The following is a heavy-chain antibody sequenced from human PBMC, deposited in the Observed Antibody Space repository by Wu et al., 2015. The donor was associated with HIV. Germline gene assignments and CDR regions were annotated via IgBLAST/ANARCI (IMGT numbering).Heavy chain of an antibody. D-gene: IGHD3-10*01. J-gene: IGHJ3*02. CDR1: GGTFSSYA. CDR3: ARENEDTGGFGESDTEPGAFDI. Sequence: QVQLVQSGAEVKKPGSSVKVSCKASGGTFSSYAISWVRQAPGQGLEWMGGIIPIFGTANYAQKFQGRVTITADESTSTAYMELSSLRSEDTAVYYCARENEDTGGFGESDTEPGAFDIWGQGTMVTVSS. CDR2: IIPIFGTA. V-gene: IGHV1-69*12.